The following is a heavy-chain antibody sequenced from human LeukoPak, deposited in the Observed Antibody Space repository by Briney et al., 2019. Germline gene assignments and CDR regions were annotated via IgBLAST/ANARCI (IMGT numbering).Heavy chain of an antibody. V-gene: IGHV4-59*08. CDR1: GGSISSYY. J-gene: IGHJ4*02. CDR3: ARHDDILTSYYIDY. CDR2: IYYSGST. D-gene: IGHD3-9*01. Sequence: SETRSLTCTVSGGSISSYYWSWIRQPPGKGLEWIGYIYYSGSTNYNPSLKSRVTISVDTSKNQFSLKLSSVTAADTAVYYCARHDDILTSYYIDYWGQGTLVTVSS.